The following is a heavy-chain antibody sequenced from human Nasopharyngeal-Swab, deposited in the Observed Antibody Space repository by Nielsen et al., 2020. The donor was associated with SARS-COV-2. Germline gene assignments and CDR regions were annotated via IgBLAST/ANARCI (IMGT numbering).Heavy chain of an antibody. Sequence: GESLKISCAASGFTFSSYSMNWVRQAPGKGLEWVSSISSSSSYIYYTDSLKGRFTISRDNARNSLYLQMNSLRAEDTAVYYCARERVGATSLTRVGFDYWGQGSLVTVSS. D-gene: IGHD1-26*01. J-gene: IGHJ4*02. CDR1: GFTFSSYS. V-gene: IGHV3-21*01. CDR3: ARERVGATSLTRVGFDY. CDR2: ISSSSSYI.